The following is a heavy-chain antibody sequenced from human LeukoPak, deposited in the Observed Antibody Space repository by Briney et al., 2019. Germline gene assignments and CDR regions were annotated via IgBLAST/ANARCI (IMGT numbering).Heavy chain of an antibody. CDR1: GYTFTAYY. D-gene: IGHD2-2*01. CDR2: INPNSGGT. Sequence: ASVKVSCKASGYTFTAYYMHWVRQAPGQGLEWMGWINPNSGGTNYAQKFQGRVTMTRDTSTSTAYMELSRLRSDDTAVYYCARSSSTSCCGFDYWGQGTLVTVSS. J-gene: IGHJ4*02. V-gene: IGHV1-2*02. CDR3: ARSSSTSCCGFDY.